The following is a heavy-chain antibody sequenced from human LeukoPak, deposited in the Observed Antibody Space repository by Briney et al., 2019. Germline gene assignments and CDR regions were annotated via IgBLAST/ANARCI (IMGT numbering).Heavy chain of an antibody. V-gene: IGHV4-34*01. CDR3: ARKTYYGSGSYYKSWFDP. CDR1: GGSFSGYY. D-gene: IGHD3-10*01. Sequence: SETLSLTCAVYGGSFSGYYWSWIRQPPGKGLEWIGEINHSGSTNYNPSLKSRVTISVDTSKNQFSLKLSSVTAADTAVYYCARKTYYGSGSYYKSWFDPWGQGTLVTVSS. CDR2: INHSGST. J-gene: IGHJ5*02.